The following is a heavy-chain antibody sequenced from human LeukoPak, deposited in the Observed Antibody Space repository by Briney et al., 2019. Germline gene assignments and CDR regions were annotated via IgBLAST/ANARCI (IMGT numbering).Heavy chain of an antibody. CDR1: HGSISSSSYF. Sequence: SETLSLTCTVSHGSISSSSYFWGWIRQPPGKGLEWIGSMFYSGTSFYNPSLKSRVTISVDTSKNQVSLKLSSVTAADSAVYYCTRDRAGTQRWVEFDLWGPGTLVTVSS. J-gene: IGHJ5*02. CDR3: TRDRAGTQRWVEFDL. V-gene: IGHV4-39*07. CDR2: MFYSGTS. D-gene: IGHD5-18*01.